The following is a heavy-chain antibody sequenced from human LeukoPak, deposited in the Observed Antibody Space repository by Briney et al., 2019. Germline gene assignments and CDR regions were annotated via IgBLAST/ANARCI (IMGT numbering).Heavy chain of an antibody. V-gene: IGHV3-11*01. CDR2: ISSSGSTI. Sequence: GGSLRLSCAASGFTFSDYYMSWIRQAPGKGLEWVSYISSSGSTIYYADSVKGRFTIFRDNAKNSLYLQMNSLRAEDTAVYYCARRYYYGSGRNGMDVWGQGTTVTVSS. D-gene: IGHD3-10*01. J-gene: IGHJ6*02. CDR1: GFTFSDYY. CDR3: ARRYYYGSGRNGMDV.